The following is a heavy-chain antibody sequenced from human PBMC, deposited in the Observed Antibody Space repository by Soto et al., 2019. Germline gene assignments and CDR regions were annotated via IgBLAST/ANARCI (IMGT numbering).Heavy chain of an antibody. V-gene: IGHV4-30-4*01. J-gene: IGHJ2*01. CDR1: GVSVGTGDYA. Sequence: QVQLQESGPGLVKPSQTLSRTCTVSGVSVGTGDYAWTWIRQAPGKDLEWLAYDYCTGNNYQNPSLTGRASISVDTSKKQGSLELRSVTAADTAVYFCAGERYRFWRGPFDLCGRGTLVTVSS. CDR3: AGERYRFWRGPFDL. D-gene: IGHD3-3*01. CDR2: DYCTGNN.